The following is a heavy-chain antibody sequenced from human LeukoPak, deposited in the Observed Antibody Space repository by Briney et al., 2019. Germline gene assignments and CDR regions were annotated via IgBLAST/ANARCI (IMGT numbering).Heavy chain of an antibody. Sequence: SETLSLTCAVYGGSFSGYYWSWIRQPPGKGLEWIGEINHSGSTNYNPSLKSRVTISVDTSKNQFSLKLSSVTAADTAVYYCARGVLYYMDVWGKGTTVTISS. D-gene: IGHD2-15*01. CDR1: GGSFSGYY. J-gene: IGHJ6*03. V-gene: IGHV4-34*01. CDR2: INHSGST. CDR3: ARGVLYYMDV.